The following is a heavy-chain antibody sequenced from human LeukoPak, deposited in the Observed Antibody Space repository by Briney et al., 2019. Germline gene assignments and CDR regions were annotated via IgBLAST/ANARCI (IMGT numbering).Heavy chain of an antibody. CDR3: AKDRAPMSHAFDI. Sequence: GGSLRLSCEVSGFRFNSYWMTWVRQAPGKGLEWVSAISGSGGSTYYADSVKGRFTISRDNSKNTLYLQMNSLRAEDTAVYYCAKDRAPMSHAFDIWGQGTMVTVSS. V-gene: IGHV3-23*01. CDR1: GFRFNSYW. J-gene: IGHJ3*02. D-gene: IGHD3-22*01. CDR2: ISGSGGST.